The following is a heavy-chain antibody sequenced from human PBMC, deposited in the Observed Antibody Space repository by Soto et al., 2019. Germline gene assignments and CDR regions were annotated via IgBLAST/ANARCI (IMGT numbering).Heavy chain of an antibody. J-gene: IGHJ4*02. CDR3: TIAGSYRFDY. D-gene: IGHD1-26*01. CDR1: GFTFSTSW. V-gene: IGHV3-74*02. Sequence: EVQLVESGGDLIQPGGSLRISCAASGFTFSTSWMHWVRQTPGEGLAWVSRINSDGTTINYAESVKGRFTISRDNAKNTLYQQMNSLRADDTAVYYCTIAGSYRFDYWGQGTLVSVSS. CDR2: INSDGTTI.